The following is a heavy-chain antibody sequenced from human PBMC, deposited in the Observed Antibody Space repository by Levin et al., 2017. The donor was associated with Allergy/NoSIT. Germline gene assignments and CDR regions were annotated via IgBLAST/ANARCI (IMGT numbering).Heavy chain of an antibody. CDR2: IYYSGST. V-gene: IGHV4-31*03. CDR1: GGSISSGGYY. J-gene: IGHJ6*03. Sequence: SETLSLTCTVSGGSISSGGYYWSWIRQHPGKGLEWIGYIYYSGSTYYNPSLKSRVTISVDTSKNQFSLKLSSVTAADTAVYYCAREVDTAMGRWYYYMDVWGKGTTVTVSS. CDR3: AREVDTAMGRWYYYMDV. D-gene: IGHD5-18*01.